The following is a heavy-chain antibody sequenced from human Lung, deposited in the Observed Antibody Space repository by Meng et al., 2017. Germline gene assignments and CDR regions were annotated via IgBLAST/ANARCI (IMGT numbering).Heavy chain of an antibody. CDR2: IYHSGGT. D-gene: IGHD2-2*01. V-gene: IGHV4-4*02. Sequence: QVQLQEQGPGLVKPSGTLALTCGVSGGSISSSNWWSWVRQPPGKGLEWIGEIYHSGGTKYNPSLKSRVTISVDKSKNQFSLKLSSVTAADTAVYYCARGLGEAVVPRTMFDYWGQGTLVTVSS. J-gene: IGHJ4*02. CDR1: GGSISSSNW. CDR3: ARGLGEAVVPRTMFDY.